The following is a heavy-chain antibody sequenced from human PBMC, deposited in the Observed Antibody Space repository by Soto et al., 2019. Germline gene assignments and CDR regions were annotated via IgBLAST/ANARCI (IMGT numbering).Heavy chain of an antibody. CDR3: AIYHLELFRFDY. V-gene: IGHV1-18*04. J-gene: IGHJ4*02. D-gene: IGHD2-2*01. CDR1: DFSFTSHG. Sequence: QLQLVQSGPEVKKPGASMKVSCKAYDFSFTSHGISWVRQAPGQGLEWMGWISLYNGNTNYAQQFQGRVTMTTDTSTSTAYLELRSLRSDDTAMYFCAIYHLELFRFDYLGQGTLVTVSS. CDR2: ISLYNGNT.